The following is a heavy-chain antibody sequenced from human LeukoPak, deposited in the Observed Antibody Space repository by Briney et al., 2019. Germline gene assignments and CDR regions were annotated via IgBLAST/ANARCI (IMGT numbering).Heavy chain of an antibody. CDR1: GYTFTSYG. Sequence: ASVKVSCKASGYTFTSYGIRWVRQAPGQGLEWMGWISAYNGNTNYAQKLQGRVTMTTGTSTSTAYMELRSLRSDDTAVYYCARDRPQYSGSYYGFDYWGQGTLVTVSS. CDR2: ISAYNGNT. J-gene: IGHJ4*02. D-gene: IGHD1-26*01. CDR3: ARDRPQYSGSYYGFDY. V-gene: IGHV1-18*01.